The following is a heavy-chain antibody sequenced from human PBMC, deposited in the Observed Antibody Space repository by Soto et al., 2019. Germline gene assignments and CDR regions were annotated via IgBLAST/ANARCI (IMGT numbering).Heavy chain of an antibody. CDR3: AREGIAAAAGMDV. CDR2: INHSGST. Sequence: SETLSLTCAVYGRSFSGYYWSWIRQPPGKGLERIGEINHSGSTNYNPSLKSRVTISVDTSKNQFSLKLSSVTAADTAVYYCAREGIAAAAGMDVWGQGTTVTVSS. V-gene: IGHV4-34*01. D-gene: IGHD6-13*01. CDR1: GRSFSGYY. J-gene: IGHJ6*02.